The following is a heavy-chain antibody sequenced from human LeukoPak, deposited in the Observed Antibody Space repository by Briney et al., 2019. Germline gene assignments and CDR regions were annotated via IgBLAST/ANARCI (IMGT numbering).Heavy chain of an antibody. CDR2: ILSSGST. Sequence: SETLSLTCTVSGGSISNYYWNWIRQSPGKGLEWIGYILSSGSTHHNPSLTSRISLSVDTSKNQFSLKLSSVTAADTAVYYCARRVISEFSIDKGNWLDPWGQGTLVTVSS. CDR3: ARRVISEFSIDKGNWLDP. J-gene: IGHJ5*02. CDR1: GGSISNYY. V-gene: IGHV4-4*09. D-gene: IGHD3-3*02.